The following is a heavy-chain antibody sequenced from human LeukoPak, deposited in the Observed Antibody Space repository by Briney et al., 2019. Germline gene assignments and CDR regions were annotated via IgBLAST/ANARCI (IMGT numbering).Heavy chain of an antibody. Sequence: GGSLRLSCAASGFTFSSYAMHWVRQAPGKGLEWVAVISYDGSNKYYADSVKGRFTISRDNSKNTLYLQMNSLRAEDTAVYYCAREYWGSYSSFDYWGQGTLVTVSS. CDR1: GFTFSSYA. J-gene: IGHJ4*02. D-gene: IGHD3-16*01. V-gene: IGHV3-30-3*01. CDR3: AREYWGSYSSFDY. CDR2: ISYDGSNK.